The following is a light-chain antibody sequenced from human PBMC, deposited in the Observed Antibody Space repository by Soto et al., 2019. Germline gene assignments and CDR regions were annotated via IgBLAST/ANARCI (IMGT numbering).Light chain of an antibody. CDR3: ATWDTNLSAV. CDR1: TSNIGHNY. J-gene: IGLJ3*02. V-gene: IGLV1-51*01. Sequence: QSVWTQPPSVSAAPGQTVTISCSGGTSNIGHNYVSWYQQLPGTAPTLLIYGNDKRPSGIPDRFSGSKSGTSATLAITGLQTGDEDDYYCATWDTNLSAVFGGGTKLTVL. CDR2: GND.